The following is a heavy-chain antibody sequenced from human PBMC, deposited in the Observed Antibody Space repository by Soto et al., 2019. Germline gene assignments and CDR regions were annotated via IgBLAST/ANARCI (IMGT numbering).Heavy chain of an antibody. V-gene: IGHV4-31*03. J-gene: IGHJ4*02. CDR2: IYYSGST. D-gene: IGHD6-13*01. CDR3: ARHIGKEQQLVDY. Sequence: QVQLQESGPGLVKPSQTLSLTCTVSGGSISSGGYYWSWIRQHPGKGLEWIGYIYYSGSTYYNPSRKSRVXXSXDKXKNQFSLTLSSVTAADTAVYYCARHIGKEQQLVDYWGQGTLVTVSS. CDR1: GGSISSGGYY.